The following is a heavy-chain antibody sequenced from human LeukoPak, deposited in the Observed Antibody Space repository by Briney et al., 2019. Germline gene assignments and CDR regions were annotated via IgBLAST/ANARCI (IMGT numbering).Heavy chain of an antibody. CDR2: IDNGGTTT. CDR1: GFSFSTYW. CDR3: ARVRSDYSSSSPPDY. J-gene: IGHJ4*02. V-gene: IGHV3-74*01. Sequence: GGSLRLSCVVSGFSFSTYWMHWVRQAPGKGLVWVSRIDNGGTTTLYADSVRGRFTISRDNAKNTLYLQMNSLRAEDTAIYFCARVRSDYSSSSPPDYWGQGTPVTVSS. D-gene: IGHD6-6*01.